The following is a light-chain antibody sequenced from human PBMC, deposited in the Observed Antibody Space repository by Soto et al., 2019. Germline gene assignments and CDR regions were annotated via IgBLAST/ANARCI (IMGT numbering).Light chain of an antibody. J-gene: IGKJ2*01. CDR2: GAS. Sequence: EIVMTQSPATLSVSPGGRATLSCRASQSVNSYLAWYQQRPGQPPRLLIYGASTRATGIQARFSGSGSGTECSLPIIGLQSADVGVYCCRQYNTWPPRYTFGQGTKLEI. V-gene: IGKV3-15*01. CDR3: RQYNTWPPRYT. CDR1: QSVNSY.